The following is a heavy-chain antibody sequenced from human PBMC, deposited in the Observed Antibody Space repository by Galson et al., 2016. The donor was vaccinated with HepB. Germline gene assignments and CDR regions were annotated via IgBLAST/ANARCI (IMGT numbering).Heavy chain of an antibody. Sequence: SLRLSCAASGLIFSDYYMSWIRQASGKGLEWISYISSRSEYTSYADSVKGRFTISRDNAKDSLYLQMNSLRAEDTAVYYCARPRAQPDDAFDIWGQGTMVTVSS. V-gene: IGHV3-11*06. D-gene: IGHD2-2*01. CDR2: ISSRSEYT. CDR3: ARPRAQPDDAFDI. CDR1: GLIFSDYY. J-gene: IGHJ3*02.